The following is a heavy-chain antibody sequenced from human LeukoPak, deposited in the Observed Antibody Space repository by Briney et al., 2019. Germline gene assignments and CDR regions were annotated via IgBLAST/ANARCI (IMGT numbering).Heavy chain of an antibody. CDR2: IIPILGIA. Sequence: ASVKVSCKASGGTFSSYAISWVRQAPGQGLEWMGRIIPILGIANYAQKFQGRVTITADKSTSTAYMELSSLRSEDTAVYYCASLNLYSSSWYDYWGQGTLVTVSS. D-gene: IGHD6-13*01. CDR3: ASLNLYSSSWYDY. V-gene: IGHV1-69*04. CDR1: GGTFSSYA. J-gene: IGHJ4*02.